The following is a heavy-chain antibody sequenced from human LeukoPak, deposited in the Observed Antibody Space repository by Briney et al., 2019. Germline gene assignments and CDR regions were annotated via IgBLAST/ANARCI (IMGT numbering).Heavy chain of an antibody. Sequence: SATLSLTCTVSGGSISSSSYYWGWIRQPPGKGLEWIVSIYYSGSTYYNPSLKSRVTISVDTSKNQFSLKLSSVTAADTAVYYCARHSVQLTLDYWAREPWSPSPQ. CDR3: ARHSVQLTLDY. CDR2: IYYSGST. V-gene: IGHV4-39*01. D-gene: IGHD1-1*01. CDR1: GGSISSSSYY. J-gene: IGHJ4*02.